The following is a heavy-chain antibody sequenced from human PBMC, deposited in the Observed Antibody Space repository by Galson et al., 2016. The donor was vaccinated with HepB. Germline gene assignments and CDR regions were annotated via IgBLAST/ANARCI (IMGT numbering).Heavy chain of an antibody. CDR1: GFTFSSYG. CDR2: IWYDGNNK. V-gene: IGHV3-33*06. D-gene: IGHD6-19*01. Sequence: SLRLSCAASGFTFSSYGMHWVRQAPGKGLEWVAVIWYDGNNKYYADSVKGRFTFSRDNSKKKLYLQMNSLRAEDTAIYYCAKDLLPSGAGREDYFDYWGQGTLVTVSS. J-gene: IGHJ4*02. CDR3: AKDLLPSGAGREDYFDY.